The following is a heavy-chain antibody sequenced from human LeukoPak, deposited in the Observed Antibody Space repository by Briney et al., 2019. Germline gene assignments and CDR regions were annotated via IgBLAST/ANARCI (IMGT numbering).Heavy chain of an antibody. CDR3: ARDRETGDYDLLTGSPSADY. CDR1: GFTFSAFW. V-gene: IGHV3-7*04. D-gene: IGHD3-9*01. Sequence: GGSLRLSCTASGFTFSAFWMSWVRHIPGEGLEWLATIKDDGTQKEYAASVKDRITISRDNVKNSLSLQMDSLRVEDTAVYYCARDRETGDYDLLTGSPSADYWGQGTLVTVSS. CDR2: IKDDGTQK. J-gene: IGHJ4*02.